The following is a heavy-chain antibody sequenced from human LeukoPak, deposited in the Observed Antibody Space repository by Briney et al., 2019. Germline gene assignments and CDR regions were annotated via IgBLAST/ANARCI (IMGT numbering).Heavy chain of an antibody. CDR3: AREDFDWLPIDY. Sequence: GGSLRLSCAASGFTFSSYWMHWVRQAPGKGLVWVSRINSDGSSTSYADSVKGRFTISRDNAKNTLYLQMNSLRAEDTAVYYCAREDFDWLPIDYWGQGTLVTVSS. CDR1: GFTFSSYW. V-gene: IGHV3-74*01. J-gene: IGHJ4*02. CDR2: INSDGSST. D-gene: IGHD3-9*01.